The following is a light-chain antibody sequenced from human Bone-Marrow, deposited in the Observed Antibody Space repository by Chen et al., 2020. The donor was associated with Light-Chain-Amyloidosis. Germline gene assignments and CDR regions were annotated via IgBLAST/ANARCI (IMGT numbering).Light chain of an antibody. CDR1: NSDVGAHKY. CDR2: DVS. J-gene: IGLJ3*02. CDR3: GSYTTTNTLV. Sequence: QSALTQPASVSGSPGQSVTISCTGSNSDVGAHKYVSWYQQYPGKAPKLIIYDVSDRPSGLSYRFSGYKSGNTASLTIYGLQAEDEADYYCGSYTTTNTLVFGGGTKLTVL. V-gene: IGLV2-14*03.